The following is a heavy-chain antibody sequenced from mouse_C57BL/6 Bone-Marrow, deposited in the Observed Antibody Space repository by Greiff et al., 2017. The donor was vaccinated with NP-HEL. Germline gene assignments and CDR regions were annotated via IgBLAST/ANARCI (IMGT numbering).Heavy chain of an antibody. J-gene: IGHJ2*01. D-gene: IGHD4-1*01. CDR1: GYSFTGYY. V-gene: IGHV1-42*01. CDR3: AGCWGDY. CDR2: INPSTGGT. Sequence: VQLKESGPELVKPGASVKISCKASGYSFTGYYMNWVKQSPEKSLEWIGEINPSTGGTTYNQKFKAKATLTVDKSSSTAYMQLKSLTSEDSAVYYCAGCWGDYWGQGTTLTVSS.